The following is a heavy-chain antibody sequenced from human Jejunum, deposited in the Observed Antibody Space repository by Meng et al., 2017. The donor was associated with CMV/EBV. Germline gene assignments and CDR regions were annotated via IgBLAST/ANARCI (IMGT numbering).Heavy chain of an antibody. CDR1: GFSFSTCV. V-gene: IGHV3-64*02. D-gene: IGHD6-19*01. CDR3: TWETGASGRAGYFGY. Sequence: SGFSFSTCVLHWVRQAPGRGLQYVAVINNNGGDATFADSVKGRFTISRDTNKNMMFLQMDGLRPDDAGVYYCTWETGASGRAGYFGYWGQGALVTVSS. J-gene: IGHJ4*02. CDR2: INNNGGDA.